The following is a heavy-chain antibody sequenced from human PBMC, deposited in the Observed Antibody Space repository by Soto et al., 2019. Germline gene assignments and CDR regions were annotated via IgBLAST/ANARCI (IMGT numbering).Heavy chain of an antibody. J-gene: IGHJ5*01. CDR2: ISSSGGTT. V-gene: IGHV3-23*01. CDR3: EAFMTVTRPVWGRASES. D-gene: IGHD6-6*01. CDR1: GFNFNNYA. Sequence: PVGSLRLSCATSGFNFNNYAMSWVRQAPGERLEWVSFISSSGGTTYYADFVKGRFTISRDNSRNTVFLQMNTLGAEDTAIYYFEAFMTVTRPVWGRASESWGYGTRVTV.